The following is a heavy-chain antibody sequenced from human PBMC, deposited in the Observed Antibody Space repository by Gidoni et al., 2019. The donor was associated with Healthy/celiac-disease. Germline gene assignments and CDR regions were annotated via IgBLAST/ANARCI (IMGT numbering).Heavy chain of an antibody. CDR3: ARDIGGIVLMVYAMSHGAFDI. CDR2: ISAYNGNT. CDR1: GYTFTSYG. D-gene: IGHD2-8*01. J-gene: IGHJ3*02. V-gene: IGHV1-18*01. Sequence: QVQLVQSGAEVKKPGASVKVSCKASGYTFTSYGISWVRQAPGQGLEWMGWISAYNGNTNYAQKLQGRVTITTDTSTSTAYMELRSLRSDDTAVYYCARDIGGIVLMVYAMSHGAFDIWGQGTMVTVSS.